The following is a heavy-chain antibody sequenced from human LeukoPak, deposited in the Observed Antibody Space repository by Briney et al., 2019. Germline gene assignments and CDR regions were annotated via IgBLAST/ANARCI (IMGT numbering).Heavy chain of an antibody. CDR3: ARTYYDFWSGPDAFDI. Sequence: GGSLRLSCAASGFTFNNYWMNWVRQAPEKGLVWVSRINSDGSSTNYVESVKGRFTISRDNAKNTLYLRMNSLRAEDTAVYYCARTYYDFWSGPDAFDIWGQGTMVTVSS. J-gene: IGHJ3*02. CDR1: GFTFNNYW. D-gene: IGHD3-3*01. V-gene: IGHV3-74*01. CDR2: INSDGSST.